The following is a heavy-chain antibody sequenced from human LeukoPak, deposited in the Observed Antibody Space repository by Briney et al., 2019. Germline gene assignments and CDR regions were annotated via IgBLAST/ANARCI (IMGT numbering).Heavy chain of an antibody. CDR2: VYYSDKS. Sequence: PSETLSLTCTVSNDSFSNYYWTWLRQSPGKALEWIGYVYYSDKSHYNPSLMRRVCISVATSQNQFSLRLSSVSAADTAVYNCARASMRRRDGYNRHYDIDDWGQGTLVTVS. CDR3: ARASMRRRDGYNRHYDIDD. V-gene: IGHV4-59*01. CDR1: NDSFSNYY. J-gene: IGHJ4*02. D-gene: IGHD5-24*01.